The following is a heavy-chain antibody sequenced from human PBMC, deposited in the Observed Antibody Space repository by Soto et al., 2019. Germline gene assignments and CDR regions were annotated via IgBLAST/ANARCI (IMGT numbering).Heavy chain of an antibody. V-gene: IGHV4-34*01. CDR2: INHSGST. CDR1: GGSFSGYY. D-gene: IGHD6-19*01. CDR3: ARVAVAGTRFDY. J-gene: IGHJ4*02. Sequence: PSETLPLTCPVYGGSFSGYYRSWIRQPPGKGLEWIGEINHSGSTNYNPSLKSRVTISVDKSKNQFAPKLSSVTAADTAVYYCARVAVAGTRFDYWGQGTLVTVSS.